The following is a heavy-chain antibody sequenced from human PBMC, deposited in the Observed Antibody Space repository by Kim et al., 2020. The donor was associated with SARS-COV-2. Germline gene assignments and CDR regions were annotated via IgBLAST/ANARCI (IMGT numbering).Heavy chain of an antibody. D-gene: IGHD6-25*01. Sequence: SETLSLTCTVSGGSISSSGYYWVWIRQPPGKGLQWVGSIYYSGTTFYNPSLKSRVTVSMDTSKNQFSLRLTSVTAADTAVYYCARQQGIASSGDLFPWG. V-gene: IGHV4-39*01. CDR1: GGSISSSGYY. CDR3: ARQQGIASSGDLFP. CDR2: IYYSGTT. J-gene: IGHJ5*02.